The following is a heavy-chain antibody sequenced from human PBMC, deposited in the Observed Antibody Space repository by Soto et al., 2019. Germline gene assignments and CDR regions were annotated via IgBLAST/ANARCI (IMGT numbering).Heavy chain of an antibody. V-gene: IGHV4-31*03. Sequence: SETLSLTCTVSGGSISSGGYYWSWIRQHPGKGLEWIGYIYYSGSTYYNPSLKSRVTISVDTSKNQFSLKLSSVTAADTAVYYCARWSSGYDYGNFDYWGQGTLVTVSS. D-gene: IGHD5-12*01. J-gene: IGHJ4*02. CDR2: IYYSGST. CDR1: GGSISSGGYY. CDR3: ARWSSGYDYGNFDY.